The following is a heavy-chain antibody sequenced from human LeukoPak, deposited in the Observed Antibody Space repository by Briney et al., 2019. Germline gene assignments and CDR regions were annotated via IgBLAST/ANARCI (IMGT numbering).Heavy chain of an antibody. CDR2: INHSGRT. CDR1: GGSFSGYY. V-gene: IGHV4-34*01. J-gene: IGHJ6*03. CDR3: ARTTEGGYTYDYFYYYYMDV. Sequence: SETLSLTCAVYGGSFSGYYWSWIRQPPGKGLEWIGEINHSGRTNYNPSLKSRVTISADTSKNQFSLKLSSVTAADTAVYFCARTTEGGYTYDYFYYYYMDVWGKGTTVTISS. D-gene: IGHD5-18*01.